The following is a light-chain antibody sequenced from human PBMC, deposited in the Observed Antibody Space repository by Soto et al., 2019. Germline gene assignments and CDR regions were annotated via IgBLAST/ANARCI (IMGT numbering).Light chain of an antibody. CDR1: QNINRW. CDR3: QQYSRHWT. J-gene: IGKJ1*01. CDR2: DAS. V-gene: IGKV1-5*01. Sequence: GDRGTITCRASQNINRWLAWYQQKPGKAPMLLIYDASSLQSGAPSRFSGSGSGTEFTLTISSLQPDDFATYYCQQYSRHWTFGQGTKVDIK.